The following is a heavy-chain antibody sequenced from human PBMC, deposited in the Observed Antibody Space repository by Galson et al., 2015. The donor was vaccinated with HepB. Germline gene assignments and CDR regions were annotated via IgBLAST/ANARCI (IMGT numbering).Heavy chain of an antibody. Sequence: SLRLSCAASGFTVSSNYMSWVRQAPGKGLEWVSVIYSGGSTYYADSVKGRFTISRDNSKNTLYLQMNSLGAEDTAVYYCARRFNYYGSGSYSNLYWYFDLWGRGTLVTVSS. CDR2: IYSGGST. CDR1: GFTVSSNY. D-gene: IGHD3-10*01. CDR3: ARRFNYYGSGSYSNLYWYFDL. V-gene: IGHV3-53*01. J-gene: IGHJ2*01.